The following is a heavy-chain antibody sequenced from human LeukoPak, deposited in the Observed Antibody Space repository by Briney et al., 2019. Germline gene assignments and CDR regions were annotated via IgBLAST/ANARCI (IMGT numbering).Heavy chain of an antibody. V-gene: IGHV1-2*02. CDR3: ARDAGGSTYYYDSSSHDY. CDR1: GYTFTGYY. D-gene: IGHD3-22*01. J-gene: IGHJ4*02. Sequence: GASVKVSCKASGYTFTGYYMHWVRQAPGQGLEWMGWINPNSGGTNYAQKLQGRVTMTTDTSTSTAYMELRSLRSDDTAVYYCARDAGGSTYYYDSSSHDYWGQGTLVTVSS. CDR2: INPNSGGT.